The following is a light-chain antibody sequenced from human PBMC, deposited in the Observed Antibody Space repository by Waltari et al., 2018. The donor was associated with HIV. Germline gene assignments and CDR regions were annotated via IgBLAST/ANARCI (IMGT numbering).Light chain of an antibody. V-gene: IGKV3-15*01. Sequence: EIVMTQSPATLSVSPGERATLTFRASQSVSSNLAWYQQKPGQAPRLLIDGASTRATGIPARFSGSGSGTEFTLTISSLQSEDFAVYYCQQYNNWPPLTFGGGTKVEIK. CDR3: QQYNNWPPLT. CDR2: GAS. CDR1: QSVSSN. J-gene: IGKJ4*01.